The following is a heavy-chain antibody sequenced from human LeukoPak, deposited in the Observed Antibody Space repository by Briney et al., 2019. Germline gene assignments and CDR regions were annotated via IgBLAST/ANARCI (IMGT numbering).Heavy chain of an antibody. CDR3: ARHGPLDYGSGSSLIDY. CDR1: GYNFSDFW. Sequence: GESLKISCKGSGYNFSDFWIVWVRQLPGQGLEWMGIIYPGDSDTRYSPSFQGQVTISADKSISTAYLQWSSLKASDTAMYYCARHGPLDYGSGSSLIDYWGQGTLVTVSS. J-gene: IGHJ4*02. V-gene: IGHV5-51*01. D-gene: IGHD3-10*01. CDR2: IYPGDSDT.